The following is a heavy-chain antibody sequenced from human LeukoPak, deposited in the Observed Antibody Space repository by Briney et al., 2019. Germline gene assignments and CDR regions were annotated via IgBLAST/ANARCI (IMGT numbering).Heavy chain of an antibody. CDR3: ARGQDRAKVDY. Sequence: PSETLSLTCAVYGGSLRGDYWTWTRQPPGKGLEWIGEIHPSGSTHFKPSLRSRVTMSLDTSKNQFSLKLASVAAADTAVYYCARGQDRAKVDYWGQGTLVTVSS. D-gene: IGHD2-15*01. J-gene: IGHJ4*02. V-gene: IGHV4-34*01. CDR1: GGSLRGDY. CDR2: IHPSGST.